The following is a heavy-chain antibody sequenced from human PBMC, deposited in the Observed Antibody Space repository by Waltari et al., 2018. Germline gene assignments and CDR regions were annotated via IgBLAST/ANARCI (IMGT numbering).Heavy chain of an antibody. CDR2: ISNYRVNT. Sequence: QVHLVQSGAEVRKPGASVKVSCKASGYTFTTYGISWVRQAPGQGLEWVAWISNYRVNTNYARKLQDRVAVTTDTSTSTAFLGLRGLRSDDTAVYYCGRESNYVLGDYWGQGTLVTVSS. J-gene: IGHJ4*02. D-gene: IGHD4-4*01. V-gene: IGHV1-18*01. CDR1: GYTFTTYG. CDR3: GRESNYVLGDY.